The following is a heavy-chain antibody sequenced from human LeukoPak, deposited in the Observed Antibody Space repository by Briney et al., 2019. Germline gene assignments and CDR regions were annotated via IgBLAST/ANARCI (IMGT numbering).Heavy chain of an antibody. Sequence: GGSLRPSCAASGFTFSSYGMHWVRQAPGKGLEWVAVIWYDGSNKYYADSVKGRFTISRDNSKNTLYLQMNSLRAEDTAVYYCARADKVYSSSWYYFDYWGQGTLVTVSS. CDR2: IWYDGSNK. D-gene: IGHD6-13*01. CDR3: ARADKVYSSSWYYFDY. J-gene: IGHJ4*02. V-gene: IGHV3-33*01. CDR1: GFTFSSYG.